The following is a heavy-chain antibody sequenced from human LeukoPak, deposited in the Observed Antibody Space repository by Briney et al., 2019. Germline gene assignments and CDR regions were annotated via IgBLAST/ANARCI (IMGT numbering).Heavy chain of an antibody. V-gene: IGHV4-4*07. CDR2: MSISGNT. D-gene: IGHD2-8*02. Sequence: SETLSLTCTISGASISSHYYSWIRQSAGQGLEWIGRMSISGNTNYNPSLKSRVTISGDKSKNQFSLKLSSVTAADTAMYYCARQCAGSYVYFDLWGQGTLVTVSS. CDR3: ARQCAGSYVYFDL. J-gene: IGHJ4*02. CDR1: GASISSHY.